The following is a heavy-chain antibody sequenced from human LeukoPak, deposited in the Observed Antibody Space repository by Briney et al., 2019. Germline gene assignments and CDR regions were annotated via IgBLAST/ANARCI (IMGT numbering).Heavy chain of an antibody. CDR1: GFTFDNYN. CDR3: AKGRGLFDY. J-gene: IGHJ4*02. CDR2: ISRSSSYI. Sequence: GGSLRLSCAASGFTFDNYNMNWVRQAPGKGLEWVSSISRSSSYIYYADSVKGRITISRDNSKNSLYLQMSSLRAEDTAVYYCAKGRGLFDYWGQGTLVTVSS. V-gene: IGHV3-21*04.